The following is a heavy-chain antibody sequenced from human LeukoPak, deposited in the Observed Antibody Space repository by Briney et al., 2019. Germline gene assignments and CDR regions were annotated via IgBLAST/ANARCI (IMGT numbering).Heavy chain of an antibody. V-gene: IGHV4-59*08. Sequence: TSETLSLTCTVSGASISDYYWSWIRQPPGKGLEWIGFGHYTGSSNYNPSLKSRVTTSVDTSKRQFSLKLISVTAADTAVYYCARHDNMGYYSLHYWGQGALVTVSS. CDR2: GHYTGSS. CDR1: GASISDYY. J-gene: IGHJ4*02. D-gene: IGHD3-22*01. CDR3: ARHDNMGYYSLHY.